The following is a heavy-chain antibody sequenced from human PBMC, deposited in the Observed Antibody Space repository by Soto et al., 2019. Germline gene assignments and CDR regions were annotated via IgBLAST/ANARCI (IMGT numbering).Heavy chain of an antibody. CDR1: GGSISSYY. Sequence: SETLSLTYTVSGGSISSYYWSWIRQPPGKGLEWIGYIYYSGSTNYNPSLKSRVTISVDTSKNQFSLKLSSVTATDTAVYYCARLIPTMDYYFDYWGQGTLVTVSS. CDR2: IYYSGST. V-gene: IGHV4-59*08. J-gene: IGHJ4*02. CDR3: ARLIPTMDYYFDY. D-gene: IGHD2-2*02.